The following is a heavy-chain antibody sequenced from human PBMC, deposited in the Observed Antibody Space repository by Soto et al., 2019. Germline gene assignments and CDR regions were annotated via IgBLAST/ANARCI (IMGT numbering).Heavy chain of an antibody. CDR1: GYTFTGYY. CDR3: ARGGSRGAYYYYYYGMDV. CDR2: INPNSGGT. V-gene: IGHV1-2*04. D-gene: IGHD3-16*01. J-gene: IGHJ6*02. Sequence: GASVKVSCKASGYTFTGYYMHWVRQAPGQGLEWMEWINPNSGGTNYAQKFQGWVTMTRDTSISTAYMELSRLRSDDTAVYYCARGGSRGAYYYYYYGMDVWGQGTTVTVSS.